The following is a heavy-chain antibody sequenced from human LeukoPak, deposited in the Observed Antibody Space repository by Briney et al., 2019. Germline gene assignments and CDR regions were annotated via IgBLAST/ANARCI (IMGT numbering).Heavy chain of an antibody. CDR1: GFTFSSYS. D-gene: IGHD2-15*01. J-gene: IGHJ4*02. CDR3: ARVRCSGGSCYYDY. CDR2: ISSSSNTI. Sequence: GGSLRLSCAASGFTFSSYSMNWVRQAPGKGLEWVSYISSSSNTIYYADSVKGRFTISRDNAKNSLYLQMNSLRAEDTAVYYCARVRCSGGSCYYDYWGQGTLVTVSS. V-gene: IGHV3-48*01.